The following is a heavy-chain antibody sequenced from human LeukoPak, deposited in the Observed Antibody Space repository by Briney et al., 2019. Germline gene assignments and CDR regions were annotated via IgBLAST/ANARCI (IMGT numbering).Heavy chain of an antibody. J-gene: IGHJ4*02. CDR3: ASLREGGGDY. D-gene: IGHD3-16*01. CDR2: IHQDGSGQ. V-gene: IGHV3-7*01. CDR1: GFTFSNYW. Sequence: PGGSLRLSCAGSGFTFSNYWMSWARQAPGKGLEWVAIIHQDGSGQSYVDSVKGRFTISRDHARNSLYLQMNSLRVEDTAVYYCASLREGGGDYWGQGTLVTVSS.